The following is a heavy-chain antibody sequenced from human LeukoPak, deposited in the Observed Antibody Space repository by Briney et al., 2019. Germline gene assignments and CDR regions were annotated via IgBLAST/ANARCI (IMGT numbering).Heavy chain of an antibody. CDR2: ISYDGSNK. CDR1: GFTFSSYG. J-gene: IGHJ4*02. D-gene: IGHD3-16*01. V-gene: IGHV3-30*18. CDR3: AKDSRWRSLGLPDY. Sequence: GRSLRLSCAASGFTFSSYGMHWVRQAPGKGLEWVAVISYDGSNKYYADSVKGRFTISRDNSKNTLYLQMNSLRAEDTAMYYCAKDSRWRSLGLPDYWGQGTLVTVSS.